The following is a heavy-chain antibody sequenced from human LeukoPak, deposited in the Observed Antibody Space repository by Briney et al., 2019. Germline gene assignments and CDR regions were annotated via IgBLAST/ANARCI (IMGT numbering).Heavy chain of an antibody. V-gene: IGHV3-23*01. Sequence: PGGSLRLSCAASGFTLSSYAMSWVRQAPGKGLEWVSSISASGGSTNYADSVKGRFTISRDNAKNSLHLQMNSLRAEDTAVYYCARDLHWGQGTLVTVSS. CDR2: ISASGGST. CDR1: GFTLSSYA. J-gene: IGHJ4*02. CDR3: ARDLH.